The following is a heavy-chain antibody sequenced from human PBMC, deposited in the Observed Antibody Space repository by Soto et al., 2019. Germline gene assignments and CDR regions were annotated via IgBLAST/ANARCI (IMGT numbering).Heavy chain of an antibody. Sequence: PWGSLRLSCAASGFTVSGYWMFWVRQAPGKGLEWVSYISGNTSHTNYADSVKGRFTISRDNAKNSLYLQMNSLRAEDTAVYYCARAPYTSSWYYFDYWGQGTLVTVSS. D-gene: IGHD6-13*01. J-gene: IGHJ4*02. CDR2: ISGNTSHT. CDR3: ARAPYTSSWYYFDY. CDR1: GFTVSGYW. V-gene: IGHV3-11*05.